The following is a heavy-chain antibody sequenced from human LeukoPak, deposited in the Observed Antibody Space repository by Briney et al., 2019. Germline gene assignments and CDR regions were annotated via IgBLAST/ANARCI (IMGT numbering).Heavy chain of an antibody. J-gene: IGHJ4*02. D-gene: IGHD3-10*01. CDR1: GYTFTGYY. CDR3: ASDYGSGSPFDY. CDR2: INPNSGGT. V-gene: IGHV1-2*02. Sequence: ASVKVSCKASGYTFTGYYVHWVRQAPGQGLEWMGWINPNSGGTNYAQKFQGRVTMTRDTSISTAYMELSRLRSDDTAVYYCASDYGSGSPFDYWGQGTLVTVSS.